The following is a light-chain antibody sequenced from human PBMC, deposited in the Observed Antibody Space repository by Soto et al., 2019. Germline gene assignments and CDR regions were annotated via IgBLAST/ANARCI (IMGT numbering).Light chain of an antibody. Sequence: QSVLTQPPSMSAAPGQKVTISCSGSSSNIENNYVSWYQQLPGTAPKLLIYGSNKRPSGIPDRFSGSKSGTSATLGITGLQTGDEADYYCGTWDSSLSAGVFGGGTKLTVL. CDR2: GSN. CDR3: GTWDSSLSAGV. CDR1: SSNIENNY. J-gene: IGLJ2*01. V-gene: IGLV1-51*01.